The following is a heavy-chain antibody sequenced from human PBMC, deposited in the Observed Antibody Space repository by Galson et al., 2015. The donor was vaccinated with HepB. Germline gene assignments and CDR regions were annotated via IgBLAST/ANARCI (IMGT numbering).Heavy chain of an antibody. D-gene: IGHD3-10*01. CDR1: GYTFTSYA. V-gene: IGHV1-3*01. CDR2: INAGNGNT. Sequence: SVKVSCKASGYTFTSYAMHWVRQAPGQRLEWMGWINAGNGNTKYSQKFQGRVTITRDTSASTAYMELSRLRSDDTAVYYCARDKGVVWFGELYTSLFDYWGQGTLVTVSS. J-gene: IGHJ4*02. CDR3: ARDKGVVWFGELYTSLFDY.